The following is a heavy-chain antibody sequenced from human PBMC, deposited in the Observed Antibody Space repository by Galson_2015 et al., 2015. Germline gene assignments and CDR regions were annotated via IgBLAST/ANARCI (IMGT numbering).Heavy chain of an antibody. J-gene: IGHJ4*02. D-gene: IGHD2-15*01. CDR2: IYWNDDK. CDR1: GFSLKTSGVG. V-gene: IGHV2-5*01. Sequence: PALVKPTQTLTLTCTFSGFSLKTSGVGVGWIRQPPGKAPEWLTLIYWNDDKRYSPSLKNRLTVAKDTSKSQVVLTMANMDPVDTATYYCARTPPNTVVAIPTTRTYYFDYWGQGTLVTVSS. CDR3: ARTPPNTVVAIPTTRTYYFDY.